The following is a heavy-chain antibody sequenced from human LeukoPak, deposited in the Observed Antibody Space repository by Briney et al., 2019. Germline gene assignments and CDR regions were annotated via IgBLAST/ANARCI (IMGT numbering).Heavy chain of an antibody. V-gene: IGHV4-59*08. CDR2: IFYSGST. J-gene: IGHJ4*02. Sequence: SETLSLTCAVSGGSISRYYWSWIRQPPGKGLEWIGYIFYSGSTNYNPSLKSRVTISVDTSKIQFSLKLSSVTAADTAAYYCARQYSGRYFDYWGQGTLVTVSS. CDR1: GGSISRYY. D-gene: IGHD6-19*01. CDR3: ARQYSGRYFDY.